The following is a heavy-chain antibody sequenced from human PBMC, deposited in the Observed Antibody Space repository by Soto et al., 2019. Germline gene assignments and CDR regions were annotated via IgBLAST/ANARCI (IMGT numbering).Heavy chain of an antibody. CDR3: ARTDVSSGYYYFDY. D-gene: IGHD3-22*01. J-gene: IGHJ4*02. V-gene: IGHV4-31*03. CDR1: GGSISSGGYY. CDR2: IYYSGST. Sequence: QVQLQESGPGLVKPSQTLSLTCTVSGGSISSGGYYWSWIRQHPGKGLEWIGYIYYSGSTYYNPSLKSRVTISVDTSKNQFSLKLSSVTAADTAVYYCARTDVSSGYYYFDYWGQGTLVTVSS.